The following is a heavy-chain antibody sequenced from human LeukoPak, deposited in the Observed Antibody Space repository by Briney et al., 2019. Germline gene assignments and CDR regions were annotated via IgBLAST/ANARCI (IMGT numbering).Heavy chain of an antibody. CDR1: GFTFSSYG. CDR2: IRYDGSNK. CDR3: ARDHAKQLVHAFDI. J-gene: IGHJ3*02. V-gene: IGHV3-30*02. Sequence: PGGSLRLSCAASGFTFSSYGMHWVRQAPGKGLEWVAFIRYDGSNKYYADSVKGRFTISRDNSKNTLYLQMNSLRAEDTAVYYCARDHAKQLVHAFDIWGQGTMVTVSS. D-gene: IGHD6-6*01.